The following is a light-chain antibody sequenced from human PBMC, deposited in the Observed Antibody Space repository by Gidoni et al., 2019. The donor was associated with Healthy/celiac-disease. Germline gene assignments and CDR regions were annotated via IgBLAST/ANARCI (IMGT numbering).Light chain of an antibody. CDR1: QSVSSY. J-gene: IGKJ3*01. Sequence: VFTQSPATLSLSPGERATLSCRASQSVSSYLAWYQQKPGQAPRLLIYDASNRATGIPARFSGSGSGTDFTLTISSIEHEDFAVYYCKKRSNWPELTFGHGTKVDIK. CDR3: KKRSNWPELT. CDR2: DAS. V-gene: IGKV3-11*01.